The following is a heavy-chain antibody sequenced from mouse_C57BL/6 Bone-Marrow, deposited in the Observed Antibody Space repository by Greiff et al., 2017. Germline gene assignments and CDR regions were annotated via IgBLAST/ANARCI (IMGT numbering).Heavy chain of an antibody. D-gene: IGHD1-1*01. CDR1: GYTFTGYW. V-gene: IGHV1-9*01. Sequence: QVQLQQSGAELMKPGASVKLSCKATGYTFTGYWIAWVKQRPGHGLEWIGEILPGSGSTNYNDKFKGKATFTADTSSNTAYMKLSSLTTEDSAIYYVACPVVDFDYWGQGTTLTVSS. CDR2: ILPGSGST. CDR3: ACPVVDFDY. J-gene: IGHJ2*01.